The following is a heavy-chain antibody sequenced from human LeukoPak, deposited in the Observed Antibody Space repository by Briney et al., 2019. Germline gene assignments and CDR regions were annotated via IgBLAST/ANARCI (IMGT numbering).Heavy chain of an antibody. CDR3: ARGGLVRGTINCLIGFDI. CDR2: TYYRSKWYN. J-gene: IGHJ3*02. CDR1: AASVSSNTAG. D-gene: IGHD3-10*01. Sequence: SQTLSLTCDISAASVSSNTAGWNWIRQSPSRGLEWLGRTYYRSKWYNDDALSVRGRMTINPDTPKNQFSLQLDSVTVEDTALYYRARGGLVRGTINCLIGFDIWGQGIMVTVSS. V-gene: IGHV6-1*01.